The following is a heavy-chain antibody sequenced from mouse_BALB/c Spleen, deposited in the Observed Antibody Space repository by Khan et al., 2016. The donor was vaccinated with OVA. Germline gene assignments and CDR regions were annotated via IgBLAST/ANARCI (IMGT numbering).Heavy chain of an antibody. CDR1: GYTFTNYV. CDR2: INPDNADT. V-gene: IGHV1S136*01. Sequence: VQLQQSGPELVEPGASVKMSCKASGYTFTNYVIHWVQQKPGQGLEWIGYINPDNADTRYNEKFKGKATLTSDISSISAYMELLSLTSEDSAVYYCGREASSCNFSFPYWGQGTLVTVSA. CDR3: GREASSCNFSFPY. D-gene: IGHD2-1*01. J-gene: IGHJ3*01.